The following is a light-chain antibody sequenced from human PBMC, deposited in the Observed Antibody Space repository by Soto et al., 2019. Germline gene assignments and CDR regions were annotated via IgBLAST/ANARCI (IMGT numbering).Light chain of an antibody. CDR3: QQHNSYPRT. Sequence: GARVTIPCRASQSISTWLAWYQQKPGKAPKLLIYTASNLERGVPSRFSGSGSGTEFTLTISSLQPDDFATYYCQQHNSYPRTFGQGTKVEIK. CDR1: QSISTW. J-gene: IGKJ1*01. V-gene: IGKV1-5*03. CDR2: TAS.